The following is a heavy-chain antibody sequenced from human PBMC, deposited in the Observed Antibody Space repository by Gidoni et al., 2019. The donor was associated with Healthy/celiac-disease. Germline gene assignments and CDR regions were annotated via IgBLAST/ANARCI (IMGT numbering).Heavy chain of an antibody. J-gene: IGHJ6*02. V-gene: IGHV3-33*01. CDR3: ARDRVYSYGYVYYYYYGMDV. Sequence: GVVQPGRSLRLSCAASGFTFSSYGMHWVRQAPGKGLEWVAVIWYDGSNKYYADSVKGRFTISRDNSKNTLYLQMNSLRAEDTAVYYCARDRVYSYGYVYYYYYGMDVWGQGTTVTVSS. D-gene: IGHD5-18*01. CDR1: GFTFSSYG. CDR2: IWYDGSNK.